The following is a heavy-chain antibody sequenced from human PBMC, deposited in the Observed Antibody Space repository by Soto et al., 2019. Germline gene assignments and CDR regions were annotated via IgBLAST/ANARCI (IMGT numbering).Heavy chain of an antibody. J-gene: IGHJ6*02. CDR2: IYYSGST. CDR1: GGSISSGDYY. D-gene: IGHD3-10*01. V-gene: IGHV4-30-4*01. CDR3: ARVPGSGEFLHPVTGMDV. Sequence: PSETLSLTCTVSGGSISSGDYYWSWIRQPPGKGLEWIRYIYYSGSTYYNPSLKGRVTISVDTAKNQFSLKLSSVTAAEAAVYYCARVPGSGEFLHPVTGMDVWGQGTTVTVSS.